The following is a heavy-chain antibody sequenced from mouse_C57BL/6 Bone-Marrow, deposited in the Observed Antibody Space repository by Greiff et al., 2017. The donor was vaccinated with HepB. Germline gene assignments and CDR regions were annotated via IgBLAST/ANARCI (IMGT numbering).Heavy chain of an antibody. D-gene: IGHD2-3*01. J-gene: IGHJ4*01. CDR3: ARRDGYSYYYAMDY. CDR1: GFTFSDYG. V-gene: IGHV5-15*01. CDR2: ISNLAYSI. Sequence: EVHLVESGGGLVQPGGSLKLSCAASGFTFSDYGMAWVRQAPRKGPEWVAFISNLAYSIYYADTVTGRFTISRENAKNTRYLEMSSLRSEDTAMYYCARRDGYSYYYAMDYWGQGTSVTVSS.